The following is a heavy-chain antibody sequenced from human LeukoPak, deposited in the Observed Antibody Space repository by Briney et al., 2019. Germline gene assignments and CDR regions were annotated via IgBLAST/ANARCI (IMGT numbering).Heavy chain of an antibody. Sequence: ASVKVSCKASGYTFTSYGINWVRQAPGQGLEWMGWMNPNSGNTGYAQKFQGRVTMTRNTSISTAYMELSSLRSEDTAVYYCVRKNYGSNRWFDPWGQGTLVTVSS. V-gene: IGHV1-8*01. CDR1: GYTFTSYG. CDR3: VRKNYGSNRWFDP. CDR2: MNPNSGNT. D-gene: IGHD4/OR15-4a*01. J-gene: IGHJ5*02.